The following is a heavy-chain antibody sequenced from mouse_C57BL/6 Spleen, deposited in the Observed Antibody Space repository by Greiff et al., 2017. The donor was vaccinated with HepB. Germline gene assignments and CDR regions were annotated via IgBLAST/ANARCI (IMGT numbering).Heavy chain of an antibody. J-gene: IGHJ2*01. Sequence: DVMLVESGGGLVKPGGSLKLSCAASGFTFSSYTMSWVRQTPEKRLEWVATISGGGGNTYYPDSVKGRFTISRDNAKNTLYLQMSSLRSEDTALYYCARRGNWDSFDYWGQGTTLTVSS. CDR2: ISGGGGNT. V-gene: IGHV5-9*01. CDR3: ARRGNWDSFDY. D-gene: IGHD4-1*01. CDR1: GFTFSSYT.